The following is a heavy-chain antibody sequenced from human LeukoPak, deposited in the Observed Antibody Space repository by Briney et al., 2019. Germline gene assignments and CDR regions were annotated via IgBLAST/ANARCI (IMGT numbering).Heavy chain of an antibody. V-gene: IGHV4-4*02. CDR3: ARRDYYDNSDDNYHSFEY. Sequence: SETLSLTCAVSGGSISSNKWWSWLRQAPGKGLEWLGEVVHSGSTNYNPSLKSRITISVDKSKNQFSLRLNSVTAADTAVYYCARRDYYDNSDDNYHSFEYWGQGTLITVSS. CDR2: VVHSGST. J-gene: IGHJ4*02. CDR1: GGSISSNKW. D-gene: IGHD3-22*01.